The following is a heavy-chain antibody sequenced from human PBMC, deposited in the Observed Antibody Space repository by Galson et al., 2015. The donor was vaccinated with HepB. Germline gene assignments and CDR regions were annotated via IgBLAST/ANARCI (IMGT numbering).Heavy chain of an antibody. CDR3: AKSLGGDYGGNVGNRFFDY. J-gene: IGHJ4*02. V-gene: IGHV3-23*01. CDR1: GFTFRNYV. Sequence: SLRLSCAASGFTFRNYVMSWVRQAPGKGLDWVAAIRASDGTTYYGDSMKGQFTISRDNSKNTLYLQMNSLRVEDTAVYFCAKSLGGDYGGNVGNRFFDYWGQGALVTVSS. D-gene: IGHD4-23*01. CDR2: IRASDGTT.